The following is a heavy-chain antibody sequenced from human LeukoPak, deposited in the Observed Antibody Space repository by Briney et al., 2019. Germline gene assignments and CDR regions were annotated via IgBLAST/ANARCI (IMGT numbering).Heavy chain of an antibody. D-gene: IGHD3-22*01. V-gene: IGHV1-69*05. Sequence: SVKVSCKASGYTLTSYGISWVRQAPGQGLEWMGGIIPIFGTANYAQKFQGRVTITTDESTSTAYMELSSLRSEDTAVYYCAREGHETYYYDSSGYYYPYWGQGTLVTVSS. J-gene: IGHJ4*02. CDR2: IIPIFGTA. CDR3: AREGHETYYYDSSGYYYPY. CDR1: GYTLTSYG.